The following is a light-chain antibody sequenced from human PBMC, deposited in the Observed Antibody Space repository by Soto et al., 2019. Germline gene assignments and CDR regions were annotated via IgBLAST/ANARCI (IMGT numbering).Light chain of an antibody. CDR1: QSFTTSQ. J-gene: IGKJ1*01. CDR2: GAS. CDR3: QQYASSTRT. Sequence: PGERATLFGRASQSFTTSQLAWYQQRHGQAPRVLIFGASRRATGIPERFSGSGYGTDLTITISRMETEDSEAYYCQQYASSTRTFGQGTKVDIK. V-gene: IGKV3-20*01.